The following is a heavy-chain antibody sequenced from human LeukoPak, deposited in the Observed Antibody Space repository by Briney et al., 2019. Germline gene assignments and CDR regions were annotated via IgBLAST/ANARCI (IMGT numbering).Heavy chain of an antibody. D-gene: IGHD3-22*01. CDR1: GYTFTGYY. CDR2: INSNSGDT. Sequence: ASVKVSCKASGYTFTGYYMHWVRQVPGQGLEWMGWINSNSGDTNYAQKFQGRVTMTRDTSISTAYMELSRLRSDDTAVYYCARPYDSSGYYYGPFDYWGQGTLVTVSS. CDR3: ARPYDSSGYYYGPFDY. J-gene: IGHJ4*02. V-gene: IGHV1-2*02.